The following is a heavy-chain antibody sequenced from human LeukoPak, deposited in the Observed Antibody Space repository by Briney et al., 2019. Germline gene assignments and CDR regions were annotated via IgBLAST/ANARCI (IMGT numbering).Heavy chain of an antibody. J-gene: IGHJ4*02. CDR1: GFTFSSYE. CDR3: AKDFGGIFLTFFFDY. Sequence: GGSLRLSCAASGFTFSSYEMNWVRQAPGKGLEWVSYISSSGSTIYYADSVKGRFTISRDNSKNTLYLQMNSLRPEDTAVYYCAKDFGGIFLTFFFDYWGQGTVVTVSS. V-gene: IGHV3-48*03. CDR2: ISSSGSTI. D-gene: IGHD3-3*01.